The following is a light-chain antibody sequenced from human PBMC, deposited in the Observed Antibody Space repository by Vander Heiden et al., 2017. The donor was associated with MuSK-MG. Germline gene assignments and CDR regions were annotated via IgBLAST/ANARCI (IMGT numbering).Light chain of an antibody. CDR2: AAA. J-gene: IGKJ4*01. Sequence: DIQMTQSPSSLSASVGDRLTITCRASQSITTYLNWYQQRPGKAPRVLIYAAANLQSGVPSRFSGSGSGTDFTLTISSLQPEDFATYYCQQTDSFPLTFGGGTKVEVK. V-gene: IGKV1-39*01. CDR1: QSITTY. CDR3: QQTDSFPLT.